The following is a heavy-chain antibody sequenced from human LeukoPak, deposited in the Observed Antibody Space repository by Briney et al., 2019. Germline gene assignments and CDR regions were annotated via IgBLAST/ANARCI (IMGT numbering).Heavy chain of an antibody. J-gene: IGHJ4*02. CDR3: AAHYYGSGSRDFDY. CDR2: IIPILGIA. Sequence: SVKVSCKASGGTFSSYAISWVRQAPGQGLEWMGRIIPILGIANYARKFQGRVTITADKSTSTAYMELSSLRSEDTAVYYCAAHYYGSGSRDFDYWGQGTLVTVSS. CDR1: GGTFSSYA. D-gene: IGHD3-10*01. V-gene: IGHV1-69*04.